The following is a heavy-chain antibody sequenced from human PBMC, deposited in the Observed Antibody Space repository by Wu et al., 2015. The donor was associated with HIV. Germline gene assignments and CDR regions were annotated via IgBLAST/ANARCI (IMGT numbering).Heavy chain of an antibody. CDR3: ARAGSSGWSKPQNHYFDY. CDR2: INPNSGGT. V-gene: IGHV1-2*02. D-gene: IGHD6-19*01. CDR1: GYTFTGYY. Sequence: QVQLVQSGAEVKKPGASVKVSCKASGYTFTGYYMHWVRQAPGQGLEWMGWINPNSGGTNYAQKFQGRVTMTRDTSISTAYMELSRLRSDDTAVYYCARAGSSGWSKPQNHYFDYWGQGTLVTVSS. J-gene: IGHJ4*02.